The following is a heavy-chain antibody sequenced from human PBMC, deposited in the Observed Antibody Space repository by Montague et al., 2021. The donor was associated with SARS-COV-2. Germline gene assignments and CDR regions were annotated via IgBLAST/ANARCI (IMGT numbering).Heavy chain of an antibody. CDR1: GASISSGCFY. Sequence: TLSLTCTVSGASISSGCFYWSWLPQHPRKGLKWIGVIYYSGTTYHXPSLQSRLTISIATSKNPFSLKLSSVTAADTAVYYCARGLPYQMVPGAIPNYSMDVWGQGTTVTVSS. J-gene: IGHJ6*02. D-gene: IGHD4/OR15-4a*01. V-gene: IGHV4-31*03. CDR2: IYYSGTT. CDR3: ARGLPYQMVPGAIPNYSMDV.